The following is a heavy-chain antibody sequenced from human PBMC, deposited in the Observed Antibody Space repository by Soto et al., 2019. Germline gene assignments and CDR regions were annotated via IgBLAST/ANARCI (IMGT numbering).Heavy chain of an antibody. J-gene: IGHJ4*02. CDR3: ARASPSGSYYMGQDY. D-gene: IGHD1-26*01. V-gene: IGHV4-31*03. CDR2: IYYSGST. Sequence: QVQLQESGPGLVKPSQTLSLTCTVSGGSISSGGYYWSWIRQHPGKGLEWIGYIYYSGSTYYNPSLKSRVTRSVDTSKNQFSLKLSSVTAADTAVYFCARASPSGSYYMGQDYWGQGTLVTVSS. CDR1: GGSISSGGYY.